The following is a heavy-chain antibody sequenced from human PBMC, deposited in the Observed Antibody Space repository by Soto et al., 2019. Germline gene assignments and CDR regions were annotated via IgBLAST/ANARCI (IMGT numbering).Heavy chain of an antibody. Sequence: PGGSLRLSCAASEFTFSTYAMSWVRQAPGKGLEWVSTISATGGSTYYADSVKGRFTISRDNSKNTLYLQMNSLRAEDTAVFYCAKAFRSSSGGYWGQGTLVTVSS. CDR1: EFTFSTYA. CDR3: AKAFRSSSGGY. V-gene: IGHV3-23*01. J-gene: IGHJ4*02. CDR2: ISATGGST. D-gene: IGHD6-6*01.